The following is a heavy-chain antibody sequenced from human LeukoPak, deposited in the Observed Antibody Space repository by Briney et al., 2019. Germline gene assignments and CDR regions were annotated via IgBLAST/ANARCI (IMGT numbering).Heavy chain of an antibody. V-gene: IGHV3-7*03. J-gene: IGHJ5*02. Sequence: GGSLRLSCAASGFTFRNHIISWIRQAPGKGLEWVANMRQDGSEKFYVDSVKGRFTISRDNSKNTLYLQMNSLRAEDTAVYYCANSVFKVYWFDPWGQGTLVTVSS. CDR1: GFTFRNHI. CDR3: ANSVFKVYWFDP. D-gene: IGHD2-15*01. CDR2: MRQDGSEK.